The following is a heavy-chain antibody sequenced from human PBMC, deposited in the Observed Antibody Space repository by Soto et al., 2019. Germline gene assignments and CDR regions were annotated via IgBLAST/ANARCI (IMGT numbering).Heavy chain of an antibody. D-gene: IGHD3-10*01. CDR2: ISHTGST. Sequence: QLQLQESGSGLVKPSQTLSLTCAVSGGSITSGNSYSWSWIRQPPGKGLEWIGSISHTGSTSYNPSLKSRLTMSVDKSKNQFSLRLSSVTAADIAVYYCARAVAPYFGTRFDPWGQGILVTVSS. CDR1: GGSITSGNSYS. V-gene: IGHV4-30-2*01. CDR3: ARAVAPYFGTRFDP. J-gene: IGHJ5*02.